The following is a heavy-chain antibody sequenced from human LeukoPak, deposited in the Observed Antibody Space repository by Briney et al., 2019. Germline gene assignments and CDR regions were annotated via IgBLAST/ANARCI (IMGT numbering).Heavy chain of an antibody. CDR3: ASSLSGASGY. V-gene: IGHV3-21*01. J-gene: IGHJ4*02. CDR2: MTSSCSSI. Sequence: GGSLRLSCATSGFSFSTYTMNWVRQAPGKGLEWVSSMTSSCSSIYYADSVKGRFTISRDNAKNSLYLQMNSLRAEDTAVYYCASSLSGASGYWGQGTLVTVSS. CDR1: GFSFSTYT. D-gene: IGHD7-27*01.